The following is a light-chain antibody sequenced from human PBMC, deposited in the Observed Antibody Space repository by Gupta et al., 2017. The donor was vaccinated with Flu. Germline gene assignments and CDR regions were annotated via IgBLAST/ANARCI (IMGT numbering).Light chain of an antibody. Sequence: ITITCTGTSSDIGGYNSVSWYQQHQGKAPNHLMFEVINRPSGGSARCSCCKSGNTASLTISGLQAEDEANDYCSSYTKTNTLGLFGGGTQLTVL. CDR3: SSYTKTNTLGL. CDR2: EVI. CDR1: SSDIGGYNS. V-gene: IGLV2-14*01. J-gene: IGLJ2*01.